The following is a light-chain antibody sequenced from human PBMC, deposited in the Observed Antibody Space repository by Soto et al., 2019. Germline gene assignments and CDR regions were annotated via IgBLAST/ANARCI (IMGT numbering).Light chain of an antibody. CDR2: DAS. Sequence: EIRLTQSPPPPSFSPGERATLSCRARQSVSTYLAWYQQKPGQAPRLLIYDASNRATGIPARFSGSGSGTDFTLTISSLEPEDFAVYYCQQRSNWPPITFGQGTHWRL. V-gene: IGKV3-11*01. CDR3: QQRSNWPPIT. CDR1: QSVSTY. J-gene: IGKJ5*01.